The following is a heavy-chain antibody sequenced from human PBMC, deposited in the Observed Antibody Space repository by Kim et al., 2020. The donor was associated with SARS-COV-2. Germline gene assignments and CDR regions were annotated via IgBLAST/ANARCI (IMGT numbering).Heavy chain of an antibody. J-gene: IGHJ4*02. V-gene: IGHV1-24*01. D-gene: IGHD6-25*01. Sequence: ASVKVSCKVSGYTLTELSMHWVRQAPGKGLEWMGGFDPEDGETIYAQKFQGQVTMTEATSTDTAHMELSSLRSEDTAVYYCATEQRGSKLERGGGNDYGGQGTLGTVS. CDR1: GYTLTELS. CDR2: FDPEDGET. CDR3: ATEQRGSKLERGGGNDY.